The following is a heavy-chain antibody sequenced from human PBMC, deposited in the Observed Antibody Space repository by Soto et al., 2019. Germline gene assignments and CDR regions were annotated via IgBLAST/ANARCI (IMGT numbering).Heavy chain of an antibody. CDR2: TSAYNGNT. CDR1: GYTFTSYG. CDR3: ANTYCSGGSCYSYYFDY. D-gene: IGHD2-15*01. V-gene: IGHV1-18*01. J-gene: IGHJ4*02. Sequence: GASVKVSCKASGYTFTSYGINWVRQAPGQGLEWMGWTSAYNGNTNYAQRLQGRVTMTTDTSTSTAYMELRSLRSDDTAVYYCANTYCSGGSCYSYYFDYWGQGTLVTVSS.